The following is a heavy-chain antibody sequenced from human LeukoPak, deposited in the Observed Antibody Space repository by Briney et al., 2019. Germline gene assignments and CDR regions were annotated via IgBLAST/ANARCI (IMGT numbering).Heavy chain of an antibody. CDR2: INPSGGST. CDR3: ARGFPPKFGESPNYYMDV. V-gene: IGHV1-46*01. D-gene: IGHD3-10*02. J-gene: IGHJ6*03. CDR1: GYTFTSYY. Sequence: ASVKVSCKASGYTFTSYYMHWVRQAPGQGLEWMGIINPSGGSTSYAQKFQGRVTITADKSTSTAYMELSSLRSEDTAVYYCARGFPPKFGESPNYYMDVWGKGTTVTVSS.